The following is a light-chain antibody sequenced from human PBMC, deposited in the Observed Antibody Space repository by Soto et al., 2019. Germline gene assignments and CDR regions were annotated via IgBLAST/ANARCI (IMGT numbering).Light chain of an antibody. J-gene: IGKJ2*01. CDR1: QSVSSSS. V-gene: IGKV3-20*01. Sequence: EIVLTQSPGTQSLSPGERATLSCRASQSVSSSSLAWYQQKPGQAPKLLIYGASSRATGIPDRFSGSGSGTDFTLTVSRLEPEDFVVYYCQQYGNSPPYTFGQGTKLEI. CDR2: GAS. CDR3: QQYGNSPPYT.